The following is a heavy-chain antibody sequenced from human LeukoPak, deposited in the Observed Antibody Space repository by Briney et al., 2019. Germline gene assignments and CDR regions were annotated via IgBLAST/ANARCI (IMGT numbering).Heavy chain of an antibody. Sequence: GAPVKVSCKASGYTFTSYAMHWVRQAPGQRLEWMGWINAGNGNTKYSQKFQGRVTITRDTSASTAYMELSSLRSEDTAVYYCARVDSSSWHFDYWGQGTLVTVSS. J-gene: IGHJ4*02. CDR3: ARVDSSSWHFDY. CDR1: GYTFTSYA. V-gene: IGHV1-3*01. CDR2: INAGNGNT. D-gene: IGHD6-13*01.